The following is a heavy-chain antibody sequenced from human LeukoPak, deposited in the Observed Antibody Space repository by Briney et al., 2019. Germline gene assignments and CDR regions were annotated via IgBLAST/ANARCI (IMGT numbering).Heavy chain of an antibody. CDR1: GYTFTTYD. V-gene: IGHV1-8*01. CDR2: MNTHSGNT. J-gene: IGHJ4*02. CDR3: TRAPVPGNY. Sequence: ASVKVSCKASGYTFTTYDINWVRQASGQGLEWMGWMNTHSGNTGYAQTFQGRVTMTRDTSINTAYMELSSLTSDDTAVYNCTRAPVPGNYWGQGTLVTVSS. D-gene: IGHD3-10*01.